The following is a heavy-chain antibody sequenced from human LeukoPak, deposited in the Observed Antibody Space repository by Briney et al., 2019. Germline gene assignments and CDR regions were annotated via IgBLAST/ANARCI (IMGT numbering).Heavy chain of an antibody. CDR2: ISAYNGDT. V-gene: IGHV1-18*01. CDR1: GYTFTIYG. CDR3: ARDLGYYGSGSYFDY. Sequence: GASVKVSFTASGYTFTIYGISWVRQAPGQGLEWMGWISAYNGDTNYAQNLQGRVSLTTDTSTSTAYMELRSLRSDDTAVYYCARDLGYYGSGSYFDYWGQGTLVTVSS. J-gene: IGHJ4*02. D-gene: IGHD3-10*01.